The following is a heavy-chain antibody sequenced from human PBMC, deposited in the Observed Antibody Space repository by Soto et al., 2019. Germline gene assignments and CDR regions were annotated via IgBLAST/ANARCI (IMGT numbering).Heavy chain of an antibody. CDR3: ARAPLIVGATTYFDV. Sequence: SETLSLTCAVNGGSFSGFYWSWIRQPPGKGLEWIGEFNHGGSTSYNPSLKSRVAISTDTSKSQVSLNLTYVTAVDMAVYYCARAPLIVGATTYFDVWGQGTTVIVSS. J-gene: IGHJ6*02. D-gene: IGHD1-26*01. CDR1: GGSFSGFY. CDR2: FNHGGST. V-gene: IGHV4-34*01.